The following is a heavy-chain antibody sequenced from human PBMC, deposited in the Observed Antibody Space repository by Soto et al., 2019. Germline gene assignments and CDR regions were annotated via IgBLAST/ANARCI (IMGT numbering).Heavy chain of an antibody. D-gene: IGHD3-10*01. Sequence: QLQLQESGSGLVKPSQTLSLTCAVSGGSISSGGYSWSWIRQPPGKGLEWIGYIYHSGSTYYNPSLLSRVTISVDRSTNLFSLKLSSVTAADTAVYYCARARGGFSGSQGMDVWGQGTTVTVSS. CDR3: ARARGGFSGSQGMDV. J-gene: IGHJ6*02. CDR2: IYHSGST. CDR1: GGSISSGGYS. V-gene: IGHV4-30-2*01.